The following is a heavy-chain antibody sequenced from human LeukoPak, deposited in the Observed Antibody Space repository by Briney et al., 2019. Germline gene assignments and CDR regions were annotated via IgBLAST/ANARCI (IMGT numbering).Heavy chain of an antibody. CDR1: GGSISSYY. CDR2: IYYSGST. V-gene: IGHV4-59*08. CDR3: ARLQDWFNP. J-gene: IGHJ5*02. Sequence: EPSETLSLTCTVSGGSISSYYWSWIRQPPGKGLEWIGYIYYSGSTNYNPSLKSRVTISVDTSKNQFSLKLSSVTAADTAVYYCARLQDWFNPWGQGTLVTVSS.